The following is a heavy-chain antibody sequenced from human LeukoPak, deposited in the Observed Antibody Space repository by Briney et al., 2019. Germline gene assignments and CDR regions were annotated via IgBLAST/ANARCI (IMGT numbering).Heavy chain of an antibody. Sequence: GGSLRLSCAASGFTFSSYSMNWVRQAPGKGLEWVSSISSSSSYIYYADSVKGRFTISRDNAKNSLYPQMNSLRAEDTAVYYCARVAAAGSFDYWGQGTLVTVSS. CDR3: ARVAAAGSFDY. D-gene: IGHD6-13*01. V-gene: IGHV3-21*01. J-gene: IGHJ4*02. CDR1: GFTFSSYS. CDR2: ISSSSSYI.